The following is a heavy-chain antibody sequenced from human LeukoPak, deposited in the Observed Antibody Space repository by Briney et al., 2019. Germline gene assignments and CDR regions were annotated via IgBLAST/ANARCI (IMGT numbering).Heavy chain of an antibody. CDR2: IIPIFGTA. CDR1: GGTFSSYA. J-gene: IGHJ6*03. Sequence: GASVKVSCKASGGTFSSYAISWVRQAPGQGLEWMGGIIPIFGTANYAQKFQGRVTITADESTSTAYMELSSLRSEDTAVYYCAVRSYGYFWYYYMDVWGKGTTVTISS. D-gene: IGHD5-18*01. CDR3: AVRSYGYFWYYYMDV. V-gene: IGHV1-69*13.